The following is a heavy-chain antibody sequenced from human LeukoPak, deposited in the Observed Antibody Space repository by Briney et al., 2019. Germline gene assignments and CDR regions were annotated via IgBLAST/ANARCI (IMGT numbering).Heavy chain of an antibody. V-gene: IGHV4-34*01. CDR1: GGSFSGYY. CDR2: INHSGST. CDR3: ARIPARITMVRGPRGGWFDP. D-gene: IGHD3-10*01. Sequence: SETPSLTCAVYGGSFSGYYWSWIRQSPGKGLEWIGEINHSGSTNYNPSLKSRVTLSVDTSKTQFSLKLSSVTAADSAVYYCARIPARITMVRGPRGGWFDPWGQGTLVTVSS. J-gene: IGHJ5*02.